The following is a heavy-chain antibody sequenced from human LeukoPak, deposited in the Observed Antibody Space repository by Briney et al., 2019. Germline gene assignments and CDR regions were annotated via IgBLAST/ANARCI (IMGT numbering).Heavy chain of an antibody. CDR2: ISYDGSNK. CDR1: GFTFSSYG. CDR3: AKDLKKKVAVAGTGDDFDY. D-gene: IGHD6-19*01. J-gene: IGHJ4*02. V-gene: IGHV3-30*18. Sequence: PGGSLRLSCAASGFTFSSYGMHRVRQAPGKGLEWVAVISYDGSNKYYADSVKGRFTISRDNSKNTLYLQMNSLRAEDTAVYYCAKDLKKKVAVAGTGDDFDYWGQGTLVTVSS.